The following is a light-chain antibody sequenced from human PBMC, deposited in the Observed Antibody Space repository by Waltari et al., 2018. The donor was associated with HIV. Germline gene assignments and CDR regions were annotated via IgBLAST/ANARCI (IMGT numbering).Light chain of an antibody. J-gene: IGLJ3*02. CDR1: SSHVGGYNY. Sequence: QSALTQPASVSGSPGQSITLSCTGPSSHVGGYNYVSWYQHHPGKAPKVMIYEGNNRPSGVSNRFSGSKSGNTASLTISGLQAEDEADYFCTSYISSSSPVFGGWTKLTVL. CDR2: EGN. V-gene: IGLV2-14*01. CDR3: TSYISSSSPV.